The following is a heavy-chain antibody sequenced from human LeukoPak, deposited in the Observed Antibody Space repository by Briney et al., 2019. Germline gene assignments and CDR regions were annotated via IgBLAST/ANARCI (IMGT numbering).Heavy chain of an antibody. CDR2: ISGSGGST. D-gene: IGHD3-10*01. Sequence: GGSLRLSCAASGFTFSSYAMSWVRQAPGKGLEWVSGISGSGGSTYYADSVKGRFTISRDNSKNTLYLQMNSLRAEDTAVYYCAKGQVRGVDQHGGHWGQGTLVTVSS. J-gene: IGHJ4*02. CDR1: GFTFSSYA. CDR3: AKGQVRGVDQHGGH. V-gene: IGHV3-23*01.